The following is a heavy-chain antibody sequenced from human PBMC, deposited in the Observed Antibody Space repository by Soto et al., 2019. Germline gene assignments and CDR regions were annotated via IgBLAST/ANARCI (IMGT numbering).Heavy chain of an antibody. J-gene: IGHJ6*02. CDR3: ARVATPLDYYSYYGMDV. CDR1: GFTFSSYG. V-gene: IGHV3-33*01. Sequence: QVQLVESGGGVVQPGRSLRLSCAASGFTFSSYGMHWVRQAPGKWLEWVAVIWYDGSNKYYADSVKGRFTISRDNSKNTLYLQMNSLRAEDTAVYYCARVATPLDYYSYYGMDVWGQGTTVTVSS. CDR2: IWYDGSNK. D-gene: IGHD1-26*01.